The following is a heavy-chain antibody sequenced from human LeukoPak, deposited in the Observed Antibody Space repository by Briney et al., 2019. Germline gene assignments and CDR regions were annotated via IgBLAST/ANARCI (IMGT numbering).Heavy chain of an antibody. D-gene: IGHD6-19*01. Sequence: GGSLRLSCAASGFTFSSYSMNWVRQAPGKGMEWVSYISSSSSTKYYADSVKGRLTISRDNAKNSLYLQMNSLRAEDTAVYYCAREFAYSSCQSPAKNFDYWGQGTLVTVSS. CDR3: AREFAYSSCQSPAKNFDY. CDR2: ISSSSSTK. J-gene: IGHJ4*02. V-gene: IGHV3-48*01. CDR1: GFTFSSYS.